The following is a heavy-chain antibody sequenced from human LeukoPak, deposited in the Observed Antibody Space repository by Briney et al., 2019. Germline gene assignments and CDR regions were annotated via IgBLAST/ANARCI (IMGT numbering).Heavy chain of an antibody. D-gene: IGHD1-26*01. J-gene: IGHJ6*03. V-gene: IGHV3-30*01. CDR1: GFTFSRNV. CDR3: ARGGLPNGPYYYFYYMDL. CDR2: ISYDVNNK. Sequence: VSSLRLSCAASGFTFSRNVMHWVRQAPGKGLEWVALISYDVNNKFYADSVKGRSTISRDNSRNTLYLQMNSLRGEDTAVYSFARGGLPNGPYYYFYYMDLWAKGPAVTVSS.